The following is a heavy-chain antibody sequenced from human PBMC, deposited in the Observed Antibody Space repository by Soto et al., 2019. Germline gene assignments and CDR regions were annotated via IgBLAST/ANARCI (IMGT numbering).Heavy chain of an antibody. CDR1: GYDFTKNW. CDR2: IYPDDSDT. CDR3: ASLGAVLTGYGSFDM. Sequence: GESLKISCNGSGYDFTKNWIGWVRQMSGEGLEWMGIIYPDDSDTRYSPSFEGQVTMSADKSISTVYLQWNSLKASDTAMYYCASLGAVLTGYGSFDMWGQGTMVTVSS. J-gene: IGHJ3*02. V-gene: IGHV5-51*01. D-gene: IGHD3-9*01.